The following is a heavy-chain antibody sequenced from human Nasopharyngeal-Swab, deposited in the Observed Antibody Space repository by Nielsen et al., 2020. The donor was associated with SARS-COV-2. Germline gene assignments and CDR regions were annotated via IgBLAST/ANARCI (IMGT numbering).Heavy chain of an antibody. CDR2: ISHSGST. J-gene: IGHJ6*02. Sequence: SETLSLTCAVYGGSFSGYYWSWIRQPPGKGLEWIGEISHSGSTNYNPSLKSRVTISVDTSKNQFSLKLSSVTAADTAVYYCARDLGGNSNYYYYGMDVWGQGTTVTVSS. CDR1: GGSFSGYY. D-gene: IGHD4-23*01. V-gene: IGHV4-34*01. CDR3: ARDLGGNSNYYYYGMDV.